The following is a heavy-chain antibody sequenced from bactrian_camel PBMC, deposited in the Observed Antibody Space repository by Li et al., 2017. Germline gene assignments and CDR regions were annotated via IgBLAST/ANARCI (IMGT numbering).Heavy chain of an antibody. CDR2: VDPSGGT. V-gene: IGHV3S60*01. CDR1: AYTPANVR. D-gene: IGHD2*01. J-gene: IGHJ6*01. CDR3: ATSLGGSWQKCYGY. Sequence: HVQLVESGGGSVQAGGSLRLSCAFDAYTPANVRMAWFRQAPGKEREFVSEVDPSGGTRYTDSGKGRFTISQDGAKTAVSLQMNSLKPEDTGTYYCATSLGGSWQKCYGYWGQGTQVTVS.